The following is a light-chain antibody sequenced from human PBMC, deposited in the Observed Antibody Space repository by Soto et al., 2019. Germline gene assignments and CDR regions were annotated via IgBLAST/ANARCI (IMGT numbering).Light chain of an antibody. Sequence: QAVVTQEPSLTVSPGGTVTLTCGSSTGAVTSGHYPYWFQQKPGQAPRTLIYDTSNKHSWTPARFSGSLLGGEAALTLSGAQPEDEAEYYCLLSYSGARYWVFGGGTKVTVL. V-gene: IGLV7-46*01. CDR2: DTS. CDR3: LLSYSGARYWV. J-gene: IGLJ3*02. CDR1: TGAVTSGHY.